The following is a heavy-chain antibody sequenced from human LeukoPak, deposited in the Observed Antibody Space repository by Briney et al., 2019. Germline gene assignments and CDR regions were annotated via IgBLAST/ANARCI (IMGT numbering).Heavy chain of an antibody. CDR3: ARVLAYSYGPRSYFDY. V-gene: IGHV1-2*02. J-gene: IGHJ4*02. CDR2: INPNSGGT. D-gene: IGHD5-18*01. CDR1: GYTFTGYY. Sequence: GASVKVSCKASGYTFTGYYMHWVRQAPGQGLEWMGWINPNSGGTNYAQKFQGRVTMTRDTSISTAYMELSGLRSDDTAVYYCARVLAYSYGPRSYFDYWGQGTLVTVSS.